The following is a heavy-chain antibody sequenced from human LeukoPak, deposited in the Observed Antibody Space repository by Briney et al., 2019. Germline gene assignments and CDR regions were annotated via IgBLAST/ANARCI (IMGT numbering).Heavy chain of an antibody. D-gene: IGHD3-10*01. CDR2: IYTSGST. J-gene: IGHJ4*02. Sequence: SETLSLTCTVSGGSISSYYWSWIRQPAGKGLEWIGRIYTSGSTNYNPSLKSRVTMSVDTSKNQFSLKLSSVTAADTAVYYCARGRYGSGSYLFDYWGQGTLVTVSS. CDR3: ARGRYGSGSYLFDY. V-gene: IGHV4-4*07. CDR1: GGSISSYY.